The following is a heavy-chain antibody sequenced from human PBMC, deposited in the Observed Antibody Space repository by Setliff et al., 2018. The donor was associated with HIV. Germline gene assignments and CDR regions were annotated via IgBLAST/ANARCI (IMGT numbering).Heavy chain of an antibody. CDR3: ARDYGDTPSYYYYYGMDV. V-gene: IGHV4-31*03. J-gene: IGHJ6*02. D-gene: IGHD4-17*01. CDR1: GGSISSGGYY. Sequence: PSETLSLTCTVSGGSISSGGYYWSWIRQHPGKGLEWIGYIYYSGSTYYNPSLKSRVTISVDTSKNQFSLTLSSVTAADTAVYYCARDYGDTPSYYYYYGMDVWGQGTTVTVSS. CDR2: IYYSGST.